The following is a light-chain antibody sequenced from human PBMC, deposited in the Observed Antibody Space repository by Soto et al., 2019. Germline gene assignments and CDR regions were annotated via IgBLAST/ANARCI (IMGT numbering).Light chain of an antibody. Sequence: IQMTQSPPSLSASVGDRVTITCRASQGINTYLAWYQQKLGKAPKVLIYDASKLHSGVPSRFSGSGSGTEFTLTISSLQPEDFATYFCQQLNTYSSFGGGTKVDIK. V-gene: IGKV1-9*01. CDR1: QGINTY. CDR3: QQLNTYSS. CDR2: DAS. J-gene: IGKJ4*01.